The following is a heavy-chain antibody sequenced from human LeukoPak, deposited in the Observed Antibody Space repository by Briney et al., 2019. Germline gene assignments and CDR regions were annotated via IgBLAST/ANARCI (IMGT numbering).Heavy chain of an antibody. CDR1: GGTFSSYA. CDR3: ASRGYSSGLGAFDI. V-gene: IGHV1-69*05. Sequence: SVKVSCKASGGTFSSYAISWVRQAPGQGLEWMGGIIPIFGTANYAQKFQGRVTVTTDESTSTAYMDLSSLRSEDTAVYYCASRGYSSGLGAFDIWGQGTMVTVSS. J-gene: IGHJ3*02. CDR2: IIPIFGTA. D-gene: IGHD6-19*01.